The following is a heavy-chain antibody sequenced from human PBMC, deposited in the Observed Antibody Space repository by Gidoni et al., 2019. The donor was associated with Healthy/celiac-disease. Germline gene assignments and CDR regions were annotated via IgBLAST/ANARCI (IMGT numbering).Heavy chain of an antibody. CDR3: ARDASPYDFWSGYYTPYFDY. D-gene: IGHD3-3*01. V-gene: IGHV4-39*07. J-gene: IGHJ4*02. Sequence: QLQLQESGPGLVKPSETLSLTCPVSGGSISSSSYYWGWIRQPPGKGLEWIGSIYYSGSTYYNPSLKSRVTISVDTSKNQFSLKLSSVTAADTAVYYCARDASPYDFWSGYYTPYFDYWGQGTLVTVSS. CDR1: GGSISSSSYY. CDR2: IYYSGST.